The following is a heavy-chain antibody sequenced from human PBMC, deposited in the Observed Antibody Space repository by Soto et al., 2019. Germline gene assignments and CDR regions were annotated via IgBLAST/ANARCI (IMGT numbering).Heavy chain of an antibody. J-gene: IGHJ4*02. CDR2: INPSSGGT. CDR1: GYRFTGYY. CDR3: ARVLGGFGDPFDT. Sequence: ASVKVSCKAAGYRFTGYYIHLVRRAPGQGFEWMGWINPSSGGTNFAQKFQGRVTVTSDTSISTAYMELTRLRYDDTATYYCARVLGGFGDPFDTWGQGRRVPVSS. V-gene: IGHV1-2*02. D-gene: IGHD3-16*01.